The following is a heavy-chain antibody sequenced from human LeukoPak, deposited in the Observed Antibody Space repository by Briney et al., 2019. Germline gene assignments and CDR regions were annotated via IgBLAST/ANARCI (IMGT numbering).Heavy chain of an antibody. Sequence: ASVKFSCKASGYTFTDYYMHWVRQAPGQGLDLMGRINPNSGGTNYAQKFQGRVTMTRDTSISTVYTELSRLTSGDTAVYYCSRADYSSGWLTDYWGQGTLVTVSS. J-gene: IGHJ4*02. CDR3: SRADYSSGWLTDY. V-gene: IGHV1-2*06. CDR1: GYTFTDYY. D-gene: IGHD6-19*01. CDR2: INPNSGGT.